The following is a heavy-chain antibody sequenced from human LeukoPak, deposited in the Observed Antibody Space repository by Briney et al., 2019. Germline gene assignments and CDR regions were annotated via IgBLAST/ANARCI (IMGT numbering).Heavy chain of an antibody. CDR3: ARENRDDGDNRGRFFDY. CDR1: GGSISNYC. V-gene: IGHV4-4*07. D-gene: IGHD4-17*01. J-gene: IGHJ4*02. CDR2: IHASGST. Sequence: SETLSLTCNVSGGSISNYCWSWIRQPAEKGLEWIGRIHASGSTNYSPSLKSRVTMSVDTSTNQFSLKLISVTAADTAIYYCARENRDDGDNRGRFFDYWGQGTLVTVSS.